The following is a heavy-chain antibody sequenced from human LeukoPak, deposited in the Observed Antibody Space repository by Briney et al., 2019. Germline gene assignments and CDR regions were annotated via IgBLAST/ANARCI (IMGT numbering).Heavy chain of an antibody. V-gene: IGHV3-74*01. Sequence: GGSPRLSCVDSEFTFSRYWMHWVRQAPGEGLVWVSRINIGGSTTNYADSVKGRFTISRDNAKNTLYLQMNSLRAEDTAMYYCARVVTVAWSERRPGYYYMDVWGKGTTVTVSS. J-gene: IGHJ6*03. CDR2: INIGGSTT. CDR3: ARVVTVAWSERRPGYYYMDV. D-gene: IGHD1-1*01. CDR1: EFTFSRYW.